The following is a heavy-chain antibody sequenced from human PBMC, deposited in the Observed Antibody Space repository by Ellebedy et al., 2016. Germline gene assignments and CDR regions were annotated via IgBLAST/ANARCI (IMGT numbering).Heavy chain of an antibody. J-gene: IGHJ6*02. CDR2: INPSGGST. CDR1: GYTFTSYY. V-gene: IGHV1-46*01. Sequence: ASVKVSXKASGYTFTSYYMHWVRQAPGQGLEWMGIINPSGGSTSYAQKFQGRVTMTRDTSTSTVYMELSSLRSEDTAVYYCARGAAVPAATMANYYYYGMDVWGQGTTVTVSS. CDR3: ARGAAVPAATMANYYYYGMDV. D-gene: IGHD2-2*01.